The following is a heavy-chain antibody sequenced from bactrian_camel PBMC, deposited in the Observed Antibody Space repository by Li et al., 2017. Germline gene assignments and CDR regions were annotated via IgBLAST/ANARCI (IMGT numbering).Heavy chain of an antibody. V-gene: IGHV3S1*01. CDR1: GDVVSNYC. CDR3: TKDRSYGTRNWVQST. D-gene: IGHD7*01. Sequence: SGGGSVQAGGSLRLTCAASGDVVSNYCMGRFRQSPGKEREAVAAIHTGGGSTYYADSVKGRFTISRDNAKNTVYLQMNSLKPEDTARYYCTKDRSYGTRNWVQSTRGQGTQVTVS. J-gene: IGHJ4*01. CDR2: IHTGGGST.